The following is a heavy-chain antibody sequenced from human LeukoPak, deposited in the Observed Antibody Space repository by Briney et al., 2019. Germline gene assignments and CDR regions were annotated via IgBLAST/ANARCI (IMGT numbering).Heavy chain of an antibody. Sequence: SVKVSCKASGGTFSSYAISWVRQAPGQGLEWMGRIIPILGIANYAQKFQGRVTITADKSTSTAYMELSSLRSEDTAVYYCARGHCSGGSCYEDGYYYYYYSMDVWGQGTTVTVSS. CDR2: IIPILGIA. CDR1: GGTFSSYA. J-gene: IGHJ6*02. V-gene: IGHV1-69*04. D-gene: IGHD2-15*01. CDR3: ARGHCSGGSCYEDGYYYYYYSMDV.